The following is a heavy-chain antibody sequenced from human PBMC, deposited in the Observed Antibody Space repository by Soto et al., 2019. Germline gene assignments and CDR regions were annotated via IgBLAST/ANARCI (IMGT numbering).Heavy chain of an antibody. J-gene: IGHJ3*02. CDR3: ARDISVAGIAFDI. CDR2: ISSSSSYI. D-gene: IGHD6-19*01. CDR1: GFTFSSYS. Sequence: PGGSLRLSCAASGFTFSSYSMNWVRQAPGKGLEWVSSISSSSSYIYYADSVKGRFTISRDNAKNSLYLQMNSLRAEDTAVYYCARDISVAGIAFDIWGQGTMVTVS. V-gene: IGHV3-21*01.